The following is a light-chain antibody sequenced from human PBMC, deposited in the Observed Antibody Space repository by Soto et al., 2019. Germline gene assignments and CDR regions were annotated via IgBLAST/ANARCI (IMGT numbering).Light chain of an antibody. Sequence: EIVLTQSPATLSLSPGQRATLSCRASQSVSSYFAWYQQKPGQAPRLLIYDASNRATGIPARFSGSGSGTDFTLTISSLEPVVFAVYYCQQRSDWPLTLGQGTKVEI. CDR3: QQRSDWPLT. J-gene: IGKJ1*01. CDR1: QSVSSY. V-gene: IGKV3-11*01. CDR2: DAS.